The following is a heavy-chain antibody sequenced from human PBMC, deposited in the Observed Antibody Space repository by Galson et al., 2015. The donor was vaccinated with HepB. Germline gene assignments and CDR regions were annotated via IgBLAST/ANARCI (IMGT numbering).Heavy chain of an antibody. CDR1: GYSFTSCY. Sequence: SVKVSCKASGYSFTSCYIHWVRQAPGQGPEWMGVINPSGGPTTYSQKLQGRLTVTSDTSATTVYMDLRGLKSEDTAVYYCVRDLKGATGSGVWFDPWGQGTLVTVSS. V-gene: IGHV1-46*01. CDR3: VRDLKGATGSGVWFDP. J-gene: IGHJ5*02. D-gene: IGHD3-10*01. CDR2: INPSGGPT.